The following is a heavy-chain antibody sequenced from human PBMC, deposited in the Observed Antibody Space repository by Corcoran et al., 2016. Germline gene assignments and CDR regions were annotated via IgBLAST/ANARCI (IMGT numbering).Heavy chain of an antibody. Sequence: QVQLQESGPGLVKPSETLSLTCTVSGGSISSYYWSWIRQPPGKGLEWIGYIYYSGSTNYNPSLKSRVTISVDTSKNQFSLKLSSVTAADTAVYYCARSYYDSIQIYCDYWGQGTLVTVSS. J-gene: IGHJ4*02. CDR2: IYYSGST. CDR3: ARSYYDSIQIYCDY. CDR1: GGSISSYY. D-gene: IGHD3-22*01. V-gene: IGHV4-59*01.